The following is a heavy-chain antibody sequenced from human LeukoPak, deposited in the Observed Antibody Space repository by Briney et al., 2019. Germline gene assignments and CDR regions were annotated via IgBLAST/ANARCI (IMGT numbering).Heavy chain of an antibody. CDR2: IKSKTDGGTT. J-gene: IGHJ4*02. Sequence: GGSLRLSCAASGFTFSNAWMSWVRQAPGKGLEWVGRIKSKTDGGTTDYAAPVKGRFTISRDDSKNTLYLQMNSPKTEDTAVYYCTTDLYYDYVWGSYREVFDYWGQGTLVTVSS. D-gene: IGHD3-16*02. CDR3: TTDLYYDYVWGSYREVFDY. CDR1: GFTFSNAW. V-gene: IGHV3-15*01.